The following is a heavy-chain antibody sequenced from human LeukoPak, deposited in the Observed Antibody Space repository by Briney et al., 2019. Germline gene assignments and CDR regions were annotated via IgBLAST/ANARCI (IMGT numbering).Heavy chain of an antibody. V-gene: IGHV5-51*01. CDR2: IYPGDSDT. Sequence: GESLKISCKDSGYSFTSYWIGWVRQMPGRGLEWMGIIYPGDSDTRYSPSFQGQVTISADKSISTAYLQWSSLKASDTAMYYCARGDIVVVPAAIPGGRVKHTEENWFDPWGQGTLVTVSS. J-gene: IGHJ5*02. D-gene: IGHD2-2*01. CDR3: ARGDIVVVPAAIPGGRVKHTEENWFDP. CDR1: GYSFTSYW.